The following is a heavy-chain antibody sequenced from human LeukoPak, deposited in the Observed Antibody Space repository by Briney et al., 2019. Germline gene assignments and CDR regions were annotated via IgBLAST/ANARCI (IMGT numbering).Heavy chain of an antibody. Sequence: PGGSLRLSCAASGFTFSSYGMSWVRQAPGKGLEWVSAISGSGGSKYYADSVKGRFTISRDNAKNSLYLQMNSLRAEDTAVYYCARSLVAIYSLCDAFDIWGQGTMVTVSS. V-gene: IGHV3-23*01. CDR1: GFTFSSYG. CDR2: ISGSGGSK. J-gene: IGHJ3*02. D-gene: IGHD5-12*01. CDR3: ARSLVAIYSLCDAFDI.